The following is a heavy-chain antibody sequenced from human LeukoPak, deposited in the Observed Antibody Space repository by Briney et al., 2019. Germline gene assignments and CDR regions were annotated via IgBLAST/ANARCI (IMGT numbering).Heavy chain of an antibody. Sequence: PGGSLRLSCAASGFTFSSYSMNWVRQAPGKGLEWVSSISSSSSYIYYADSVKGRFTISRDNAKNSLYLQMNSLRAEDTALYYCAREASSSWYYWFDPWGQGTLVTVSS. CDR3: AREASSSWYYWFDP. CDR1: GFTFSSYS. J-gene: IGHJ5*02. CDR2: ISSSSSYI. D-gene: IGHD6-13*01. V-gene: IGHV3-21*04.